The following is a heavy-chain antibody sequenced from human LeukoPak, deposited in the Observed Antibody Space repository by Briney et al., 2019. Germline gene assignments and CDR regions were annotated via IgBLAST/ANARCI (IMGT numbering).Heavy chain of an antibody. CDR1: GFTFSSYA. CDR3: ARGGDYLYYYYGMDV. CDR2: ISYDGSNK. V-gene: IGHV3-30-3*01. Sequence: GGSLRLSCAASGFTFSSYAMHWVRQAPGKGLEWVAVISYDGSNKHYADSVKGRFTISRDNSKNTLYLQMNSLRAEDTAVYYCARGGDYLYYYYGMDVWGQGTTVTVSS. D-gene: IGHD4-17*01. J-gene: IGHJ6*02.